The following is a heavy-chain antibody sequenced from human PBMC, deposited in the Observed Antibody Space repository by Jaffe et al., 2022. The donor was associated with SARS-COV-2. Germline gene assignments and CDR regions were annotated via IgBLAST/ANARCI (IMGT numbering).Heavy chain of an antibody. CDR3: AREGSNEGVWFGDQGVFDP. CDR1: GYTFTSYA. Sequence: QVQLVQSGAEVKKPGASVKVSCKASGYTFTSYAMHWVRQAPGQRLEWMGWINAGNGNTKYSQKFQGRVTITRDTSASTAYMELSSLRSEDTAVYYCAREGSNEGVWFGDQGVFDPWGQGTLVTVSS. CDR2: INAGNGNT. D-gene: IGHD3-10*01. V-gene: IGHV1-3*01. J-gene: IGHJ5*02.